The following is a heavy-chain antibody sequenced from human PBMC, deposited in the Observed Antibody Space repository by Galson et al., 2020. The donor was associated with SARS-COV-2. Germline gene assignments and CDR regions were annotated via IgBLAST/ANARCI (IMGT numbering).Heavy chain of an antibody. V-gene: IGHV3-30*04. J-gene: IGHJ6*02. D-gene: IGHD2-2*01. Sequence: QAGGSLRLSCAAFGFTFSSYAMHWVRQAPGKGLEWVAVISYDGSNKYYADSVKGRFTISRDNSKNTLYLQMNSLRAEDTAVYYCARTIVPAAMWLGYYYYGMDVWGQGTTVTVSS. CDR2: ISYDGSNK. CDR3: ARTIVPAAMWLGYYYYGMDV. CDR1: GFTFSSYA.